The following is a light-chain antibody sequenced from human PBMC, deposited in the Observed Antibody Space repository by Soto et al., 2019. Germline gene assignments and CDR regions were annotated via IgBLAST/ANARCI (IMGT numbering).Light chain of an antibody. V-gene: IGKV3-11*01. CDR1: QRLSTY. Sequence: EIVLTQSPATLPFAPGEGATLSSRAIQRLSTYLGCYQQKPGQAPSLLIYDASNRPAGVPARFSGSGSGTDFTLTISSLEPEDFAVYYCQQRANWPLTFGGGTKVEIK. CDR3: QQRANWPLT. J-gene: IGKJ4*01. CDR2: DAS.